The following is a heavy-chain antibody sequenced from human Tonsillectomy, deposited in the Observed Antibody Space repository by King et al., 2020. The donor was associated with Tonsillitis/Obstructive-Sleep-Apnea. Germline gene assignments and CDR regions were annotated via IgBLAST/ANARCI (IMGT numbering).Heavy chain of an antibody. J-gene: IGHJ5*02. V-gene: IGHV3-30*01. Sequence: QVQLVESGGGVVQPGRSLRLSCAASGFTLRSYAMHWVRQAPGKGLEWVALISYDGSHKYYADSVKGRFTISRDNSKNRLYLQMNSLRAEDTAVYYCARDRGYCSGGSCYGEGWFDPWGQGTLVTVSS. D-gene: IGHD2-15*01. CDR3: ARDRGYCSGGSCYGEGWFDP. CDR2: ISYDGSHK. CDR1: GFTLRSYA.